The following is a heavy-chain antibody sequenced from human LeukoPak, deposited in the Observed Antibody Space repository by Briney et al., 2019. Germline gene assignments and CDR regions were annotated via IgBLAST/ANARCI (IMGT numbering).Heavy chain of an antibody. V-gene: IGHV4-39*01. D-gene: IGHD3-22*01. Sequence: NPSETLSLTCTVSGGSISSSSYYWGWIRQPPGKGLEWIGSIYYSGSTYYNPSLKSRVTISVDTSKNQFSLKLSSVTAADTAVYYCASYPFYVSSADAFDIWGQGTMVTVSS. CDR1: GGSISSSSYY. CDR2: IYYSGST. J-gene: IGHJ3*02. CDR3: ASYPFYVSSADAFDI.